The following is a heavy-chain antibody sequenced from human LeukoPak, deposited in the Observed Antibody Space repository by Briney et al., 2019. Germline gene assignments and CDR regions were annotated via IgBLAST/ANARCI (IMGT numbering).Heavy chain of an antibody. V-gene: IGHV4-34*01. D-gene: IGHD3-16*02. Sequence: SETLSLTCAVYGVSFSGYYWSWLRQPPGKGLEWIGEINHSGSTNYNPSLKSRVTISVDTSKNQFSLKLSSVPAADTAVYYCARHRDYDYVWGSYRSLDYWGQGTLVTVSS. CDR3: ARHRDYDYVWGSYRSLDY. CDR1: GVSFSGYY. CDR2: INHSGST. J-gene: IGHJ4*02.